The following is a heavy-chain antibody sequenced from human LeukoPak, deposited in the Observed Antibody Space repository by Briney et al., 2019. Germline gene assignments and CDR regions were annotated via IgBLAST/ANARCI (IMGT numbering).Heavy chain of an antibody. Sequence: GGSLRLSCAASGLTVTNAWMNWVRQAPGKGLEWVSGISWNSGSIDYADSVKGRFTISRDNAKNSLYLQMNSLRVEDTAFYYCAKDNRRHYTSGPNPDSLHWGQGALVTVSS. J-gene: IGHJ4*02. D-gene: IGHD6-19*01. CDR2: ISWNSGSI. V-gene: IGHV3-9*01. CDR1: GLTVTNAW. CDR3: AKDNRRHYTSGPNPDSLH.